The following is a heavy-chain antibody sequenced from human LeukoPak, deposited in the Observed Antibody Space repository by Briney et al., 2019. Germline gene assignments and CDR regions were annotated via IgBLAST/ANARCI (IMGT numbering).Heavy chain of an antibody. CDR2: ISSSSSYI. CDR1: GFTFSSYS. CDR3: ARKGGRYSYGFDY. Sequence: GGSLRLSCAASGFTFSSYSMNWVRQAPGKGLEWVSSISSSSSYIYYADSEKGRFTISRDNAKNSLYLQMNSLRAEDTAVYYCARKGGRYSYGFDYWGQGTLVTVSS. J-gene: IGHJ4*02. D-gene: IGHD5-18*01. V-gene: IGHV3-21*01.